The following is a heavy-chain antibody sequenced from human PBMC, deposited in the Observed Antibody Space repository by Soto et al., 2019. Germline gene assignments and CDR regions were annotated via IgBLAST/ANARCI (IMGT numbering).Heavy chain of an antibody. CDR1: GYSFTAFH. J-gene: IGHJ4*02. CDR3: ASAPYSSSSFFFDY. CDR2: INPNIGHA. Sequence: GASVKVSCKASGYSFTAFHMHWVRQAPGLGLEWMGIINPNIGHANIGQKFQGRVALTWDTSTSTVYMEMSGLRSDGTAVYYCASAPYSSSSFFFDYWGQGTPVTVSS. V-gene: IGHV1-46*01. D-gene: IGHD6-6*01.